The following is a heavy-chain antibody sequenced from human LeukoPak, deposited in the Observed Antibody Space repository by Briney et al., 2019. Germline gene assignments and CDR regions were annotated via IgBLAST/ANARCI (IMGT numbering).Heavy chain of an antibody. CDR3: ARHPGVAAALFS. Sequence: SETLSLTCTVSGDSIRSSTYYWGWIRQPPGKGLEWIGSTYYSGSAYYNPSLGSRVAISVDTSKNHFSLNLTSVTAADTGVYYCARHPGVAAALFSWGQGILVTVSS. D-gene: IGHD6-13*01. CDR1: GDSIRSSTYY. V-gene: IGHV4-39*02. CDR2: TYYSGSA. J-gene: IGHJ5*02.